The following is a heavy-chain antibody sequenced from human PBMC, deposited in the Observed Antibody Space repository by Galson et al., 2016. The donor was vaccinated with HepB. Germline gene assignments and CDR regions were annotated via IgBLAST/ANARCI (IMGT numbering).Heavy chain of an antibody. CDR2: FYSGDTT. V-gene: IGHV3-53*01. CDR3: ARQRRPVRNYYYSYGMDV. Sequence: SLRLSCAASGFSVNSNYMNWVRQAPGKGLEWVSGFYSGDTTFYADSVKGRFTISRDNRQNTVSLQMNSLRAEDTAVYYCARQRRPVRNYYYSYGMDVWGHGTTVTVSS. J-gene: IGHJ6*02. D-gene: IGHD3-10*01. CDR1: GFSVNSNY.